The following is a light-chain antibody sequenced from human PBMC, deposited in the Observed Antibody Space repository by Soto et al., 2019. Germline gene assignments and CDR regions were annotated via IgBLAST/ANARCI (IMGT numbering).Light chain of an antibody. CDR3: QQYNNWPPST. CDR2: GPS. CDR1: QSVSSN. Sequence: EIVMTQSPATLSVSPGERATLSCTASQSVSSNLAWYQQKPGQAPSLLIYGPSPRATGIPAMFGGSGSGTEFTLTISSLQSEDFAVYYCQQYNNWPPSTFGQGTKLEIK. J-gene: IGKJ2*01. V-gene: IGKV3-15*01.